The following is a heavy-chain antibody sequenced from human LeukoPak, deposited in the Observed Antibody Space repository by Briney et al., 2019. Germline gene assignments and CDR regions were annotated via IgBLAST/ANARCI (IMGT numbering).Heavy chain of an antibody. Sequence: GGSLRLSCAASGFIFKNFGMYWVRQAPGKGLEWVAFIRYDGSRTYYTDSVKGRFTISRDNSNNTLYLQMNSLRAEDTAVYYCARDVHGGAFDYWGQGTLVTVSS. CDR3: ARDVHGGAFDY. D-gene: IGHD4-23*01. CDR2: IRYDGSRT. V-gene: IGHV3-30*02. J-gene: IGHJ4*02. CDR1: GFIFKNFG.